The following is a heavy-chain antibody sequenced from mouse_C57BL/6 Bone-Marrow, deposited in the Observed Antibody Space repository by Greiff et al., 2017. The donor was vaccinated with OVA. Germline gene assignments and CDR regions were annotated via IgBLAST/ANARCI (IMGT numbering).Heavy chain of an antibody. CDR1: GFNIKDDY. CDR2: IDPENGDT. CDR3: TYSNFDY. Sequence: LQQSGAELVRPGASVKLSCTASGFNIKDDYMHWVKQRPEQGLEWIGWIDPENGDTEYASKFQGKATITADTSSNTAYLQLSSLTSEDTAVYYCTYSNFDYWGQGTTLTVSS. D-gene: IGHD2-5*01. J-gene: IGHJ2*01. V-gene: IGHV14-4*01.